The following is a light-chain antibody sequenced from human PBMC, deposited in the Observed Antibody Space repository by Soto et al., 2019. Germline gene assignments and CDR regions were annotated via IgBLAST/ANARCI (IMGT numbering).Light chain of an antibody. Sequence: QSALTQPASVSGSPGQSITLSCTGTSSDVGGYNYVSWYQQHPGKAPKLMIYEVSNRPSGVSNRFSGSKSGNTASLTISGLQAEDDADYYCSSYTSSSTQVFGGGTKLTVL. J-gene: IGLJ3*02. CDR1: SSDVGGYNY. CDR2: EVS. CDR3: SSYTSSSTQV. V-gene: IGLV2-14*01.